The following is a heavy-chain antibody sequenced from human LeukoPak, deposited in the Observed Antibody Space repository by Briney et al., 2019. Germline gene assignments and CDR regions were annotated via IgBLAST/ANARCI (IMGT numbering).Heavy chain of an antibody. V-gene: IGHV4-4*02. J-gene: IGHJ4*02. Sequence: PSGTLSLTCAVSGGSLSSSNWWSWVRQPPGKGLEWIGEIYHSGSTNYNPSLKSRVTISVDKSKNQFSLKLSSVTAADTAVYYCARDPLDPYSSSWYGGGYWGQGTLVTVSS. CDR1: GGSLSSSNW. CDR3: ARDPLDPYSSSWYGGGY. CDR2: IYHSGST. D-gene: IGHD6-13*01.